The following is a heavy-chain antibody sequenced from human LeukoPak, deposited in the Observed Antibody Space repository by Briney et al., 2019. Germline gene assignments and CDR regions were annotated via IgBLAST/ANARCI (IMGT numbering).Heavy chain of an antibody. J-gene: IGHJ4*02. CDR3: ARLLYSSSLIDY. Sequence: SETLSLTCTVSGGSISSSSYYWGWIRKPPGKGLEWIGSIYYSGSTDYNPSLNSRVTISVDTSKNQFSLKLSSVTAADTAVYYCARLLYSSSLIDYWGQGTLVTVSS. CDR1: GGSISSSSYY. V-gene: IGHV4-39*01. CDR2: IYYSGST. D-gene: IGHD6-6*01.